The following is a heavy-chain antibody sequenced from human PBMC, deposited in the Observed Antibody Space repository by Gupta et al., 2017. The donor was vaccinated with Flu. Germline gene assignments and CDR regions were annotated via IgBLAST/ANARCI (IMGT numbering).Heavy chain of an antibody. J-gene: IGHJ6*03. V-gene: IGHV3-21*01. CDR3: ARGRASGRNYASYHCMDV. D-gene: IGHD1-7*01. CDR2: ISSSGSYI. Sequence: GKGLEWVSSISSSGSYIYYADSMKGRFTISRDNARNSLYLQMNSLRAEDTAVYYCARGRASGRNYASYHCMDVWGKGTTVTVSS.